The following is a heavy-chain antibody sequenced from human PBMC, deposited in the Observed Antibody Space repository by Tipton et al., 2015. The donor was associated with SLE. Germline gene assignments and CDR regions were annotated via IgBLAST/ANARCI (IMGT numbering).Heavy chain of an antibody. CDR2: ISGGGGST. V-gene: IGHV3-23*01. Sequence: GSLRLSCAASGFTFCSYAMSWVRQAPGKGLAGVSAISGGGGSTYYADSVQGRFTISRDNSKNTLYVQMKSLRAEETAVYYCARGNYYESSESAFGIWGQGKMGTGSS. CDR3: ARGNYYESSESAFGI. J-gene: IGHJ3*02. CDR1: GFTFCSYA. D-gene: IGHD3-22*01.